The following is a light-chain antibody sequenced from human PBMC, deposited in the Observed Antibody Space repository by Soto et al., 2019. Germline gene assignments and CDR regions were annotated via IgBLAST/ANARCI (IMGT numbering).Light chain of an antibody. V-gene: IGKV3-11*01. CDR2: DAS. CDR1: QSVSSY. J-gene: IGKJ2*01. CDR3: QQRSNWPEYT. Sequence: EIVLKQSPATLYLSPGERATLSCRASQSVSSYLAWYQQKPGQAPRLLIYDASNRATGIPARFSGSGSGTDFTLTVSSLEPEDFAVYYCQQRSNWPEYTFGQGTKLEIK.